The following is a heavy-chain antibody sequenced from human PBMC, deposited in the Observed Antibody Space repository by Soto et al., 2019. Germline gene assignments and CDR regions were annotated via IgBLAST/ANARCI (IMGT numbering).Heavy chain of an antibody. V-gene: IGHV3-7*05. CDR3: ARVRTENYYGMDV. CDR1: GFTFSNYW. J-gene: IGHJ6*02. Sequence: VQLVESGGGLVQPGGSLRLSCAASGFTFSNYWMSWVRQAPGKGLVWVANIKQDETEKYYVDSVKGRFAISRDNAKNSLYLQMNSLRAEDTAVYYCARVRTENYYGMDVWGQGTTVTVSS. CDR2: IKQDETEK.